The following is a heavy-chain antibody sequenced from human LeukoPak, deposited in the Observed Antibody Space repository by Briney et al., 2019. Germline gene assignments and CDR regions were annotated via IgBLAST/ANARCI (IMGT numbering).Heavy chain of an antibody. V-gene: IGHV4-4*02. J-gene: IGHJ3*02. CDR3: AKETVVVVAATPDAFDI. D-gene: IGHD2-15*01. CDR2: VNLQGST. CDR1: GGSITNTNY. Sequence: SGTLPLTCGVSGGSITNTNYWTWVRQPPGKGLEWIGEVNLQGSTNYKPSLMGRVAISVDKSENHISLQLSSVTAADTAVYYCAKETVVVVAATPDAFDIWGQGTMVTVSS.